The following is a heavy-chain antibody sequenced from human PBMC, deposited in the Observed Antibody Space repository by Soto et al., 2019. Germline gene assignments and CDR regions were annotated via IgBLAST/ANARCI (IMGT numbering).Heavy chain of an antibody. V-gene: IGHV3-30-3*01. CDR3: ARGKEHCSSTSCSGATEYFDY. CDR1: GFTFSSYA. Sequence: GGSLRLSCTASGFTFSSYAMHWVRQAPGKGLEWVAVISYDGSNKYYADSVKGRFTISRDNSKNTLYLQMNSLRAEDTAVYYCARGKEHCSSTSCSGATEYFDYWGQGTLVTVSS. CDR2: ISYDGSNK. D-gene: IGHD2-2*01. J-gene: IGHJ4*02.